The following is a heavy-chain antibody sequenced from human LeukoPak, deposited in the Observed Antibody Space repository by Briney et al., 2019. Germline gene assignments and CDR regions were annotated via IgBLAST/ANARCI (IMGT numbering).Heavy chain of an antibody. D-gene: IGHD5-18*01. CDR1: GYTFTGYY. CDR2: INPNSGGT. V-gene: IGHV1-2*02. Sequence: GASVKVSCKASGYTFTGYYMHWVRQAPGQGLEWMGWINPNSGGTNYAQKFQGRVTMTRDTSISTAYMELSRLRSDDTALYYYASVLFRGYNYGYFDYWGQGTLVTVSS. CDR3: ASVLFRGYNYGYFDY. J-gene: IGHJ4*02.